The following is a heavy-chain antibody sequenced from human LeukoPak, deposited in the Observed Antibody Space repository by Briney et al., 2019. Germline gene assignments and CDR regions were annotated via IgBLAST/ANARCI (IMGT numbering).Heavy chain of an antibody. CDR2: ISSRSSYI. CDR3: AREDYYDSSGYDY. J-gene: IGHJ4*02. CDR1: GFTFSSYS. Sequence: GGSLRLSCAASGFTFSSYSMNWVRQAPGKGLEWVSSISSRSSYIYYADSVKGRFTISRDNAKNSLYLQMNSLRAEDTAVYYCAREDYYDSSGYDYWGQGTLVTVFS. V-gene: IGHV3-21*06. D-gene: IGHD3-22*01.